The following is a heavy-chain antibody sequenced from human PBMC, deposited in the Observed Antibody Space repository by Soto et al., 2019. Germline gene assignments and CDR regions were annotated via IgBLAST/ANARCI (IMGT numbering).Heavy chain of an antibody. V-gene: IGHV4-31*03. D-gene: IGHD6-19*01. CDR3: AGVLEYSSGWFGP. CDR2: IYYSGST. CDR1: GGSISSGGYY. J-gene: IGHJ5*02. Sequence: SETLSLTCTVSGGSISSGGYYWSWIRQHPGKGLEWIGYIYYSGSTYYNPSLKSRVTISVDTSKNQFSLKLSSVTAADTAVYYCAGVLEYSSGWFGPWGRGTLVTVSS.